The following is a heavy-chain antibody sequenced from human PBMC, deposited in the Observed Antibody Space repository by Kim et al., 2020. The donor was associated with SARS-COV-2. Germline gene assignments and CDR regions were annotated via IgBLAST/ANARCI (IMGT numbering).Heavy chain of an antibody. D-gene: IGHD2-15*01. CDR3: ARGPVEYCSGGSCYDLAFDI. J-gene: IGHJ3*02. V-gene: IGHV4-31*03. CDR2: IYYSGST. Sequence: SETLSLTCTVSGGSISSGGYYWSWIRQHPGKGLEWIGYIYYSGSTYYNPSLKSRVTISVDTSKNQFSLKLSSVTAADTAVYYCARGPVEYCSGGSCYDLAFDIWGQGTMVTVSS. CDR1: GGSISSGGYY.